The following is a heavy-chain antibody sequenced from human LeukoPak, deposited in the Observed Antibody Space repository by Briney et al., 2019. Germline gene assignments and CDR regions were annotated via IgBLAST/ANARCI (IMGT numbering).Heavy chain of an antibody. J-gene: IGHJ6*03. D-gene: IGHD2-2*01. Sequence: GGSLRLSCEVSGLSFSGFWMSWVRQAPGKGLEWVANINENGGEKYYVDSVKGRFTISRDNAKNSMYLQMNSLRAEDMALYYCAKGASPYYYYMDVWGKGTTVTVSS. CDR2: INENGGEK. CDR3: AKGASPYYYYMDV. CDR1: GLSFSGFW. V-gene: IGHV3-7*03.